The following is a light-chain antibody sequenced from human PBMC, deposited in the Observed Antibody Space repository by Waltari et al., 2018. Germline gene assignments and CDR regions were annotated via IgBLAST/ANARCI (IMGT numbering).Light chain of an antibody. V-gene: IGLV1-51*01. CDR1: TSHIGQTS. Sequence: HSALTQPPSVSAAPGQKVTVSCSGDTSHIGQTSVVWYQQLPGTAPQLLIYDNNKRPSGIPDRFSASKSDTSATLGISGLQTGDEADYYCGAWDSSLTTVLFGGGTKLTVL. CDR3: GAWDSSLTTVL. J-gene: IGLJ2*01. CDR2: DNN.